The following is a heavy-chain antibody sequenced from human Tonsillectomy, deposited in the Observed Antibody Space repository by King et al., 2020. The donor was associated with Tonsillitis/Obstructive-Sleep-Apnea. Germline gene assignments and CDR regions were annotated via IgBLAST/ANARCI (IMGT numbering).Heavy chain of an antibody. V-gene: IGHV3-30*18. CDR3: AKVGGYSGYDDYYYYGMDV. Sequence: VQLVQSGGGVVQPGRSLRLSCAASGFTFSSYGMHWVRQAPGKGLEWVAVISYDGSKKYYADSVKGRFTISRDNSKNTLYLQMNSLRAEDTAVYYCAKVGGYSGYDDYYYYGMDVWGQGTTVTVSS. CDR1: GFTFSSYG. D-gene: IGHD5-12*01. CDR2: ISYDGSKK. J-gene: IGHJ6*02.